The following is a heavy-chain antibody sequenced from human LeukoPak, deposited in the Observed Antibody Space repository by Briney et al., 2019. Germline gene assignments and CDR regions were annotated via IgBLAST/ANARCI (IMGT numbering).Heavy chain of an antibody. J-gene: IGHJ4*02. D-gene: IGHD6-25*01. V-gene: IGHV1-2*02. CDR1: GYTFSGYY. Sequence: ASVKVSCKASGYTFSGYYMYWVRQAAGQGLECMGLINPKSGGTQYAQKFQGRVSMTRDTPISTAYMELTGLTSDDTAVYYCARDGAAVMVEFDFWGQGTLVTVSS. CDR2: INPKSGGT. CDR3: ARDGAAVMVEFDF.